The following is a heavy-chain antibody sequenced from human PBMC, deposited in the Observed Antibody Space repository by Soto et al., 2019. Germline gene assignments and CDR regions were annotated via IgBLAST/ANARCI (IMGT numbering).Heavy chain of an antibody. CDR1: GGTFRSYA. CDR2: IIPMFGKA. CDR3: ARSLETNSCYCMDV. J-gene: IGHJ6*02. V-gene: IGHV1-69*01. Sequence: QVQLVQSGAEVREPGSSVKVSCEASGGTFRSYAINWVRQAPGQGLEWMGGIIPMFGKANYAEKFLGRVTITADEATRTAYTAVSSLNSEDTAVYYCARSLETNSCYCMDVWGLGTTVTVSS. D-gene: IGHD2-8*01.